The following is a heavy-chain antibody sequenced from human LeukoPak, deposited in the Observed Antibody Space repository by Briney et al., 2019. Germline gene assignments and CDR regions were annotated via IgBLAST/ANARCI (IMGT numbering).Heavy chain of an antibody. Sequence: SETLSLTCTVSGGSISSSTYYWGWIRQSPGKGLEWIGSIYNTGSTHFNPSLKSRVTLSVDTSKNQFSLDLRSMTAADTAVYVCAKIRTTGTPGDSWGQGILVIVSS. CDR1: GGSISSSTYY. D-gene: IGHD1-1*01. CDR3: AKIRTTGTPGDS. V-gene: IGHV4-39*07. CDR2: IYNTGST. J-gene: IGHJ4*02.